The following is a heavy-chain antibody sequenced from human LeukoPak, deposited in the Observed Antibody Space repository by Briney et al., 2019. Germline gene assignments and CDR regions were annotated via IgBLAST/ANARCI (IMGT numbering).Heavy chain of an antibody. V-gene: IGHV4-34*01. J-gene: IGHJ4*02. CDR2: INHSGST. CDR1: GGSISSGGYY. CDR3: ARGPPHYYDSSGLSEDY. Sequence: KSSETLSLTCAVSGGSISSGGYYWSWIRQPPGKGLEWIGEINHSGSTNYNPSLKSRVTISVDTSKNQFSLKLSSVTAADTAVYYCARGPPHYYDSSGLSEDYWGQGTLVTVSS. D-gene: IGHD3-22*01.